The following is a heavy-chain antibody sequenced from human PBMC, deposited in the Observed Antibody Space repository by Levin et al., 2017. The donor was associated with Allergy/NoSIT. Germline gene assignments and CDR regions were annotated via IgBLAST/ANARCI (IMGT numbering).Heavy chain of an antibody. J-gene: IGHJ4*02. D-gene: IGHD4/OR15-4a*01. CDR1: GDPSRVSAYH. CDR2: IFYSGRT. V-gene: IGHV4-39*01. CDR3: ARHSSEMVLFDY. Sequence: SQTLSLTCTVSGDPSRVSAYHWGWIRQPPGKGLEWIGNIFYSGRTYYNPSLKSRVTISVDTSQNLFSLRLSSVTAADTAVDDGARHSSEMVLFDYWGQGALVTVSS.